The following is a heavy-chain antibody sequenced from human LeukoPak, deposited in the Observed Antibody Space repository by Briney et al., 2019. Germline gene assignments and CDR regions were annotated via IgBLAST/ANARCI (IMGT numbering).Heavy chain of an antibody. CDR3: VTTRRYYYDSSGPDAFDL. D-gene: IGHD3-22*01. CDR1: GYTFTGYY. J-gene: IGHJ3*01. V-gene: IGHV1-2*02. Sequence: ASVKVSCKASGYTFTGYYIHWVRQAPGQGLEWMGWINPNSGGTNYAQNFQGSITMTRDTSISTAYMELSRLRSDDTAVYYCVTTRRYYYDSSGPDAFDLWGQGTMVTVSS. CDR2: INPNSGGT.